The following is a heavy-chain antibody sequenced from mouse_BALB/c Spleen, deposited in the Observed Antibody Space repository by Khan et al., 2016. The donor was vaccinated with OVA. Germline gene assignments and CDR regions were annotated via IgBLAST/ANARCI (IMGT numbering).Heavy chain of an antibody. J-gene: IGHJ3*01. D-gene: IGHD4-1*01. V-gene: IGHV5-6*01. Sequence: EVQLVESGGDLVKPRGSLKLSCAASGFTFSSYRMSWVRQTPDKRLEWVASIRSGGDYTYYPASVKGRFTISRDLAQNTLYLQMSDLKAEDTAMYYCADHLTGSFAYWGQGTLVTVSA. CDR1: GFTFSSYR. CDR2: IRSGGDYT. CDR3: ADHLTGSFAY.